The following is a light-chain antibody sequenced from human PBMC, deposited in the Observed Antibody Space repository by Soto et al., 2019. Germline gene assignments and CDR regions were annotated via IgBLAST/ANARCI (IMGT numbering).Light chain of an antibody. CDR1: QGIRND. CDR2: AAS. J-gene: IGKJ1*01. CDR3: LQDYNYPPT. Sequence: AIELTQTLSSLSASVGDRVTITCRASQGIRNDLGWYQQKPGKAPKLLIYAASSLQSGVPSRFSGSGSGTDFTLTISSLQPEDFATYYCLQDYNYPPTFGQGTKVDIK. V-gene: IGKV1-6*01.